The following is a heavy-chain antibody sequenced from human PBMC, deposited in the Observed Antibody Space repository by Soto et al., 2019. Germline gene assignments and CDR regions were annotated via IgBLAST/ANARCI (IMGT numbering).Heavy chain of an antibody. CDR1: GYTFTGYY. CDR3: ARELLEETAIGFDP. V-gene: IGHV1-2*04. Sequence: QVQLVQSGAEVKKPGASVKVSCKASGYTFTGYYMHWVRQAPGQGLEWMGWINPNSGGTNYAQKFQGWVTMTRNTSISTAYMELSRLRSDDTAVYYCARELLEETAIGFDPWGQGTLVTVSS. D-gene: IGHD1-26*01. J-gene: IGHJ5*02. CDR2: INPNSGGT.